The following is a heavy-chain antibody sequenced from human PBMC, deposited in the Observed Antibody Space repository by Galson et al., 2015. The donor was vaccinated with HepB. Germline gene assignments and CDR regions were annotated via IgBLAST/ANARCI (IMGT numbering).Heavy chain of an antibody. D-gene: IGHD2-2*01. V-gene: IGHV1-18*04. CDR2: ISAYNGNT. CDR3: ARAREPSRVIDD. J-gene: IGHJ4*02. Sequence: SVKVSCKASGYTFTSYYMHWVRQAPGQGLEWMGWISAYNGNTNYAQKLQGRVTMTTDTSTSTAYMELRSLRSDDTAVYYCARAREPSRVIDDWGQGTLVTVSS. CDR1: GYTFTSYY.